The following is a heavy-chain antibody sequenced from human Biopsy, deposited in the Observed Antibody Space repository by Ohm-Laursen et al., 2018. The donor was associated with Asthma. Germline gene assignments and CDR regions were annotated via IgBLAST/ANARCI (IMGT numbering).Heavy chain of an antibody. CDR2: IAWDGINS. Sequence: SLRLSCTASGFTFSTYGMHWVRQAPGKGLEWVAFIAWDGINSYYADSVKGRYTISRDNSKNTVYLDISSLRIEDTAVFYCGIVVAANPFQGDCWGQGTLVTVSS. CDR1: GFTFSTYG. CDR3: GIVVAANPFQGDC. J-gene: IGHJ4*02. D-gene: IGHD2-15*01. V-gene: IGHV3-30*03.